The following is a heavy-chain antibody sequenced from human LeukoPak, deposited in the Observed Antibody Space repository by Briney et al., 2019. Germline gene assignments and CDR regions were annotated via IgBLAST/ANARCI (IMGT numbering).Heavy chain of an antibody. CDR1: GGPISSTDYY. CDR2: IYYSGKN. V-gene: IGHV4-39*01. D-gene: IGHD2/OR15-2a*01. CDR3: ARQPRGGHTTEEFY. J-gene: IGHJ4*02. Sequence: SETLSLTCTVSGGPISSTDYYWGWIRQPPGKGLEWIGIIYYSGKNYTNPFLKSRVTISVATPKNHFSLRLSSVTAADTAVYYCARQPRGGHTTEEFYGGQGTLVSVSA.